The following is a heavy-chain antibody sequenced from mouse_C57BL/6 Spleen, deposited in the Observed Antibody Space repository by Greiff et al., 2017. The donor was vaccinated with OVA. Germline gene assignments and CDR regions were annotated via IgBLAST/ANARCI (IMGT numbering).Heavy chain of an antibody. D-gene: IGHD2-4*01. Sequence: EVHLVESGGGLVKPGGSLKLSCAASGFTFSSYAMSWVRQTPEKRLEWVATISDGGSYTYYTDNVKGRFTISRDNAKNKLYLQMSHLKSEDTAMYYCARDSYDYYYAMDYWGQGTSVTVSS. J-gene: IGHJ4*01. CDR1: GFTFSSYA. V-gene: IGHV5-4*01. CDR2: ISDGGSYT. CDR3: ARDSYDYYYAMDY.